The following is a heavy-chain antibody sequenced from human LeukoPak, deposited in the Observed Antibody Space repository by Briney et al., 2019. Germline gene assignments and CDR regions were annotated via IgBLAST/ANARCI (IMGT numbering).Heavy chain of an antibody. CDR1: GFTFSIFA. D-gene: IGHD1-1*01. V-gene: IGHV3-23*01. Sequence: GSLRLSCAASGFTFSIFAMSWVRQAPGKGLEWVSAISGSGGNTYYADSVKGRFTISRDNSKNTLYLQRYSLRAPDTAVYYCATDRPPTRNEPTNFDYWGQGTLVTVSS. CDR3: ATDRPPTRNEPTNFDY. CDR2: ISGSGGNT. J-gene: IGHJ4*02.